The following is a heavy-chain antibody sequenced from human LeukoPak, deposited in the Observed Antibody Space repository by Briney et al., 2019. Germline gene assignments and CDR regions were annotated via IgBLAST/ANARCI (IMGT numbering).Heavy chain of an antibody. Sequence: PGGPLRLSCAASGFTFSDYYMSWIRQAPGKGLEWVSYISSISTYTYYADSVKGRFTISRDNAKNSLYLQMNSLRAEDTAVYYCARSGGANYYDSSTPPGYWGQGTLVTVSS. D-gene: IGHD3-22*01. CDR1: GFTFSDYY. J-gene: IGHJ4*02. V-gene: IGHV3-11*03. CDR3: ARSGGANYYDSSTPPGY. CDR2: ISSISTYT.